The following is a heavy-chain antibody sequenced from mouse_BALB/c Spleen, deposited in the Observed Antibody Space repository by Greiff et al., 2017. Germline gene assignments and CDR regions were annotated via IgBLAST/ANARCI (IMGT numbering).Heavy chain of an antibody. V-gene: IGHV3-8*02. Sequence: VQLKESGPSLVKPSQTLSLTCSVTGDSITSGYWNWIRKFPGNKLEYMGYISYSGSTYYNPSLKSRISITRDTSKNQYYLQLNSVTTEDTATYYCARYSPITTVVANYFDYWGQGTTLTVSS. D-gene: IGHD1-1*01. CDR3: ARYSPITTVVANYFDY. CDR1: GDSITSGY. J-gene: IGHJ2*01. CDR2: ISYSGST.